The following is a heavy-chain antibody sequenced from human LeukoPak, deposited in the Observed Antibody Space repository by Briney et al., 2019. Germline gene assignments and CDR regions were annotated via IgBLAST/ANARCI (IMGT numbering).Heavy chain of an antibody. CDR2: INHSGST. V-gene: IGHV4-34*01. D-gene: IGHD6-6*01. Sequence: SETLSLTCAVYGGSFIGYYWSWIRQPPGKGLEWIGEINHSGSTNYNPSLKSRVTISVDTSKNQFSLKLSSVTAADTAVYYCARGLRSVAARPYFDYWGQGTLVTVSS. CDR3: ARGLRSVAARPYFDY. J-gene: IGHJ4*02. CDR1: GGSFIGYY.